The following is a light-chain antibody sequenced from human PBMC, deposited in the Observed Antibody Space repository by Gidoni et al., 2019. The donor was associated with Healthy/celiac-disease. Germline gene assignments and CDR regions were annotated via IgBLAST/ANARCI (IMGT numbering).Light chain of an antibody. CDR2: GAS. J-gene: IGKJ3*01. Sequence: ELVLTQSPGTLSLSPGERATLSCRASQSVSSSYLAWYQQKPGQAPRLLIYGASSRATGIPDRFSGSGSGTDFTLTISRLEPEDFAVYYCQQYGSSLPTFGPGTKVDIK. CDR3: QQYGSSLPT. CDR1: QSVSSSY. V-gene: IGKV3-20*01.